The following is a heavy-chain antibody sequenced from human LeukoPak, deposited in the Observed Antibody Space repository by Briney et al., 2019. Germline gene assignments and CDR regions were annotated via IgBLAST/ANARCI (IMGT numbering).Heavy chain of an antibody. V-gene: IGHV3-15*01. CDR3: TTDNTAYYFDY. Sequence: PGGSLRLSCAASGFTFSNAWMSWVRQAPGKGREWVGRIKSKTDGGTTDYAPPVKGRFTISRDDSKNTLYLQMNSLKTEDTAVYYCTTDNTAYYFDYWGQGTLVTVSS. D-gene: IGHD2-21*02. J-gene: IGHJ4*02. CDR2: IKSKTDGGTT. CDR1: GFTFSNAW.